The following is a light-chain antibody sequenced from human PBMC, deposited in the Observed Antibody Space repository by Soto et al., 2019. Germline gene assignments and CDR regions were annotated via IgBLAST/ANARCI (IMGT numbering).Light chain of an antibody. CDR2: DAS. CDR3: QQYNSYSPLT. Sequence: DIQMTQSPSTLSASGGDRVTITCRASQSISSWLAWYQQKPGKAPKLLIFDASSLESGVPSRFSGSGSGAEFTLTISSLQPDDSATYYCQQYNSYSPLTFGGGTKVDIK. V-gene: IGKV1-5*01. J-gene: IGKJ4*01. CDR1: QSISSW.